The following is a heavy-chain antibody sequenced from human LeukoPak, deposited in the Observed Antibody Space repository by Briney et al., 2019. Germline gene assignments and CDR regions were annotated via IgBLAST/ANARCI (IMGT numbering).Heavy chain of an antibody. V-gene: IGHV3-53*01. CDR3: ARDLRDGYYYYGMDV. CDR2: IYSGGST. J-gene: IGHJ6*02. CDR1: AFTVSSNY. D-gene: IGHD5-24*01. Sequence: GWSLRLSCAASAFTVSSNYMSWVRQASGEGLVCVSAIYSGGSTYYADSVKGRFTISRDNSKNTLYLQMNSLRAEDTAVYYCARDLRDGYYYYGMDVWGQGTTVTVSS.